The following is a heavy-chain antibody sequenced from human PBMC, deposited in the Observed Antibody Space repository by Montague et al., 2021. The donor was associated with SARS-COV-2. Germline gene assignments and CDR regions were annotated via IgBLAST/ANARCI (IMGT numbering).Heavy chain of an antibody. CDR1: GFNFEDYA. CDR3: VKEEEGADGGSFLFDQ. CDR2: ISGNGDTT. D-gene: IGHD4-23*01. J-gene: IGHJ4*02. V-gene: IGHV3-43*02. Sequence: SLRLSCAASGFNFEDYAMHWVRQPPGKGLEWVSLISGNGDTTYYLDSVKGRFTISRDDNKNSLYLQMNSLRIEDTALYYCVKEEEGADGGSFLFDQWGRGTLVTVSS.